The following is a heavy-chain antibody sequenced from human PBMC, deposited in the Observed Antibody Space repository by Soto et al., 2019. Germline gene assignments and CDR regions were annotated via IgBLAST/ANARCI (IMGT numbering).Heavy chain of an antibody. CDR1: GFTFATYA. Sequence: EVHLLEFGGGLVQPGGSLRLSCAASGFTFATYAMTWVRQAPGKGLEWVSVINSAGSTYYADFAKGRFTISRDNSKNTLYLQMSSLRAEDTAVYYCAQDWYEDYWGQGTLVTVSS. J-gene: IGHJ4*02. D-gene: IGHD6-13*01. CDR3: AQDWYEDY. CDR2: INSAGST. V-gene: IGHV3-23*01.